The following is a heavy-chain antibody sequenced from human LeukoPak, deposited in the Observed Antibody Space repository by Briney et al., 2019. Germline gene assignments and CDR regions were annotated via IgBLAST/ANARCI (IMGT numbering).Heavy chain of an antibody. CDR1: GGSISSYY. J-gene: IGHJ4*02. CDR3: ARVSIAAAGMDYFDY. V-gene: IGHV4-34*01. D-gene: IGHD6-13*01. Sequence: SETLSLTCTVSGGSISSYYWSWIRQPPGKGLEWIGEINHSGSTNYNPSLKSRVTISVDTSKNQFSLKLSSVTAADTAVYYCARVSIAAAGMDYFDYWGQGTLVTVSS. CDR2: INHSGST.